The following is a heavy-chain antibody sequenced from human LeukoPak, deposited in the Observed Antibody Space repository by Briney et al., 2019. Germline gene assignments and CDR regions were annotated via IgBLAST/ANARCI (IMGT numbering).Heavy chain of an antibody. Sequence: PSQTLSLTCAVSGGSISSGDYSWSWIRQPPGKGLEWIGYLYHSGNTYYNPSLKSRVTISVDRSKNQFSLKLSSVTAADTAVYYCARATPYYDRVYGMDVWGKGTTVTVSS. J-gene: IGHJ6*04. V-gene: IGHV4-30-2*01. CDR3: ARATPYYDRVYGMDV. CDR1: GGSISSGDYS. D-gene: IGHD3-9*01. CDR2: LYHSGNT.